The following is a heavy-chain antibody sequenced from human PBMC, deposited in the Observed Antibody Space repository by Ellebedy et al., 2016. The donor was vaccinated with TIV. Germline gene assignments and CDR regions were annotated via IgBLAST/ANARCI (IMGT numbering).Heavy chain of an antibody. CDR2: ISGYNGDT. CDR3: ARGGNGSSYYYSYAMDV. CDR1: GYTFIGYG. V-gene: IGHV1-18*01. D-gene: IGHD1-26*01. J-gene: IGHJ6*02. Sequence: ASVKVSCXASGYTFIGYGINWVRQAPGQGLEWMGWISGYNGDTNYAQKFQGRVTMTTDTSTSTAYMDLRSLTSDDTAVYYCARGGNGSSYYYSYAMDVWGQGTTVTVSS.